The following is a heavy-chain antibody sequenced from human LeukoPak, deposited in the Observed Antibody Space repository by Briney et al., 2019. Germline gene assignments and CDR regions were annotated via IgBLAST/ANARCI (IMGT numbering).Heavy chain of an antibody. D-gene: IGHD1-26*01. Sequence: SGTLSLTCTVSGGSISSSNYYWGWIRQPPGKGLEWIGSIYYSGSTYYNPSLKSRVTISVDTSKNQFSLKLSSVTAADTAVYYCARLYSGSYYGGDYFDYWGQGTLVTVSS. V-gene: IGHV4-39*01. CDR2: IYYSGST. CDR3: ARLYSGSYYGGDYFDY. CDR1: GGSISSSNYY. J-gene: IGHJ4*02.